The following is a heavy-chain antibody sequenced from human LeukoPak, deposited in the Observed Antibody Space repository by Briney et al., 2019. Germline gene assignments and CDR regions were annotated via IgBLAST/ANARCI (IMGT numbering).Heavy chain of an antibody. CDR3: AKDIFRRGYSYGFDY. Sequence: GGSLRLSCAASGFTFSSYAMSWVRQAPGKGLEWVSAISGSGGSTYYADSVKGRFTISRDNSKNTLYLQMNSLRAEDTALYYCAKDIFRRGYSYGFDYWGQGTLVTVSS. D-gene: IGHD5-18*01. CDR2: ISGSGGST. J-gene: IGHJ4*02. CDR1: GFTFSSYA. V-gene: IGHV3-23*01.